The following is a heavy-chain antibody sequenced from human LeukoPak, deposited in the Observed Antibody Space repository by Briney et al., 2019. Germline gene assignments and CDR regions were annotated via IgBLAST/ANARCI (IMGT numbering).Heavy chain of an antibody. Sequence: GGSLRLSCAASGFPFSYYNMNWVRQAPGKGLEWVAFVSLDGGTQNYADSVKGRFTISRDNSKNTVSLEMNSLRAEDTAIYYCAKEVNSYCRGDCSDYWGQGTLVTVSS. D-gene: IGHD2-21*01. V-gene: IGHV3-30*02. CDR2: VSLDGGTQ. CDR3: AKEVNSYCRGDCSDY. J-gene: IGHJ4*02. CDR1: GFPFSYYN.